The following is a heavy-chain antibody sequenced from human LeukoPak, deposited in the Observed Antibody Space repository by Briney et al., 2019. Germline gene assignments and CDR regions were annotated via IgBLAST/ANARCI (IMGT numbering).Heavy chain of an antibody. CDR1: GGSIGTYY. J-gene: IGHJ6*03. Sequence: SETLSLTCTVSGGSIGTYYWSWVRQSPGTGLEWIGYIYVTGTRYNPYLQSRVTISVDRSRNQFFLKMTSVTASDTAVYYCARHIGGGIEDMDVWGRGTKVTVSS. CDR3: ARHIGGGIEDMDV. D-gene: IGHD3-16*02. V-gene: IGHV4-59*08. CDR2: IYVTGT.